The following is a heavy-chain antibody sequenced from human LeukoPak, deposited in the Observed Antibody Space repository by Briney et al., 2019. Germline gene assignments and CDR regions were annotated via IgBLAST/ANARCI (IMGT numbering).Heavy chain of an antibody. CDR3: ARDPLDSSSWSYYFDY. CDR2: INPNSGGT. Sequence: ASVKVSCKASGYTFTCYYMHWVRQAPGQGLEWMGRINPNSGGTNYAQKFQGRVTMTRDTSISTAYMDLSRLRSDDTAVYHCARDPLDSSSWSYYFDYWGQGTLVTVSS. D-gene: IGHD6-13*01. CDR1: GYTFTCYY. V-gene: IGHV1-2*06. J-gene: IGHJ4*02.